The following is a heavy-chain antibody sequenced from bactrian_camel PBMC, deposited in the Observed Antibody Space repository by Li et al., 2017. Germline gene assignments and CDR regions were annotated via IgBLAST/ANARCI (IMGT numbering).Heavy chain of an antibody. CDR3: LRSDYPGWASSY. D-gene: IGHD4*01. J-gene: IGHJ4*01. CDR2: IDMDGMT. Sequence: HVQLVESGGGSVQAGASLRLSCKASGNTIENHAMGWFRRVPGGQREGVAAIDMDGMTSYSGSVKGRFTISKDNTKKVTYLQMNSLRPEDTAVYYCLRSDYPGWASSYWGQGTQVTVS. V-gene: IGHV3S53*01. CDR1: GNTIENHA.